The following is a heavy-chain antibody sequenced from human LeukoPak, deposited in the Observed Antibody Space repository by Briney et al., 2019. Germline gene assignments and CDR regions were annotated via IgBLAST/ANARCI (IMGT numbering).Heavy chain of an antibody. D-gene: IGHD3-9*01. Sequence: PSETLSLTCTVSGGSISSANYYWSWIRQPAGKGLEWIGRIYTSGSTNFNPSLKSRVTISEDTSKNQYSLKLSSVTAADTAVYYCARGRMRRYFAPGDWFDPWGQGTLVTVSS. CDR3: ARGRMRRYFAPGDWFDP. CDR1: GGSISSANYY. V-gene: IGHV4-61*02. CDR2: IYTSGST. J-gene: IGHJ5*02.